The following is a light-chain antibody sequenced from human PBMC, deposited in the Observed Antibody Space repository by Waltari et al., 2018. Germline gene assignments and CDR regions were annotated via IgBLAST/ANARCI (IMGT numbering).Light chain of an antibody. Sequence: QSALTQPASVSGSPGQSITISCTGTSSDVGAYNYVSWYQQPPGKAPKLIIYEVSNRPSGVSNRFSGSKSGNTASLTISGLQAEDEADYYCSSYTSSSTLGFGGGTKLTVL. CDR2: EVS. V-gene: IGLV2-14*01. CDR3: SSYTSSSTLG. J-gene: IGLJ2*01. CDR1: SSDVGAYNY.